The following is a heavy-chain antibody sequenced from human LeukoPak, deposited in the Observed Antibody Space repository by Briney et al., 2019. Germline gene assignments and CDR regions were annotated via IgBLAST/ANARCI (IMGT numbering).Heavy chain of an antibody. CDR2: IIPILGIA. V-gene: IGHV1-69*04. CDR1: GGTFSSYA. CDR3: ARDFVEDIVAPGWFDP. J-gene: IGHJ5*02. Sequence: KVSCKASGGTFSSYAISWVRQAPGQGLEWLGRIIPILGIANYAQKFQGRVTITADKSTSTAYMELSSLRSEDTAVYYCARDFVEDIVAPGWFDPWGQGALVTVSS. D-gene: IGHD2-15*01.